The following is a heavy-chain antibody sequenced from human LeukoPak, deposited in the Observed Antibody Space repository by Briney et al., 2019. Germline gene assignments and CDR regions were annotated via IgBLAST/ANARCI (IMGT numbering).Heavy chain of an antibody. CDR3: ARDSLVGAGLERYFDY. D-gene: IGHD1-26*01. V-gene: IGHV3-66*02. Sequence: PGGSLRLSCAASGFTVSTNYMSWVRQAPGKGLEWVSVVYADGSTYYADSVKGRFSISRDNSKNTLFLQMSSLRAEDTAVYYCARDSLVGAGLERYFDYWGQGSLVTVSS. CDR2: VYADGST. J-gene: IGHJ4*02. CDR1: GFTVSTNY.